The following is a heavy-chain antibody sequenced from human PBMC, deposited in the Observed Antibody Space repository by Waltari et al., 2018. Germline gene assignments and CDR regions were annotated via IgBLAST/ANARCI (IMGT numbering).Heavy chain of an antibody. J-gene: IGHJ4*02. CDR1: GFTFSSYW. V-gene: IGHV3-7*01. Sequence: EVQLVESGGGLVQPGGSLRLSCAASGFTFSSYWMSWVRQAPGKGREWVANLKQDGSEKYYVDSVKGRFTISRDNAKNSLYLQMNSLRAEDTAVYYCARDRDSSGSSFDYWGQGTLVTVSS. CDR3: ARDRDSSGSSFDY. CDR2: LKQDGSEK. D-gene: IGHD3-22*01.